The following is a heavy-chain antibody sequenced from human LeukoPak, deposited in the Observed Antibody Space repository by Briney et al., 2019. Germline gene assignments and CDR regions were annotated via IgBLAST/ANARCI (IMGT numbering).Heavy chain of an antibody. CDR1: GYSISSGYY. CDR3: ARSPLDYIVVVVAATPLDAFDI. CDR2: IYHSGST. Sequence: SETLSLTCTVSGYSISSGYYWGWIRQPPGKGLEWIGSIYHSGSTYYNPSLKSRVTISVDTSKNQFSLKLSSVTAADTAVYYCARSPLDYIVVVVAATPLDAFDIRGQGTMVTVSS. V-gene: IGHV4-38-2*02. J-gene: IGHJ3*02. D-gene: IGHD2-15*01.